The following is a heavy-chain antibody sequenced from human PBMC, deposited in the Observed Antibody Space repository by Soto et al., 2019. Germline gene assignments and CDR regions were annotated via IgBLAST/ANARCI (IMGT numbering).Heavy chain of an antibody. CDR1: GYSFASYW. CDR2: IYPGDSDT. D-gene: IGHD5-18*01. Sequence: PGESLKISCKGSGYSFASYWIGWVRQMPGKGLEWMGIIYPGDSDTRYSPSFQGQVTISADKSISTAYLHWSSLKASDSAMYYCARQVEDGYSFAYPYWGQGTQVTVSS. CDR3: ARQVEDGYSFAYPY. V-gene: IGHV5-51*01. J-gene: IGHJ4*02.